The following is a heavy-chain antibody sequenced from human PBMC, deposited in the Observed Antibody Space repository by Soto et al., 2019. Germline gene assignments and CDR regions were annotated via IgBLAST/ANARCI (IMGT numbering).Heavy chain of an antibody. CDR2: INHSGST. D-gene: IGHD5-12*01. J-gene: IGHJ5*02. V-gene: IGHV4-34*01. CDR3: VREAYIGYGHAIDP. Sequence: SETLSLTCAVYGGSFSGYYWSWIRQPPGKGLEWIGEINHSGSTNYNPSLKSRVTISVDTSKNQFSLRLTSVTAADTAIYYCVREAYIGYGHAIDPWGQAPLLTVSS. CDR1: GGSFSGYY.